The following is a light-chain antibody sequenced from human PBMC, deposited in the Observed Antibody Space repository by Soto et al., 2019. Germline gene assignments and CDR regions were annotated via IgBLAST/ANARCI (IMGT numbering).Light chain of an antibody. CDR3: QKYNSAPLS. J-gene: IGKJ4*02. V-gene: IGKV1-27*01. CDR1: QGIIAY. Sequence: DIHMSQSPSSLSSSVGHRVTITCRASQGIIAYLAWYQQKPGKVPMLLIYAASTLQSGVPSRFSGSGSGTDFALTIRSLQPEDVATYYCQKYNSAPLSFDGGIEVEIK. CDR2: AAS.